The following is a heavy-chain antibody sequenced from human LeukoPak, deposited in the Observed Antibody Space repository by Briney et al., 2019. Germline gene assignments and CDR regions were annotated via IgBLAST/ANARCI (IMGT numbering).Heavy chain of an antibody. V-gene: IGHV3-23*01. CDR3: AKVHHGSSWYYFDY. Sequence: GGSLRLSCAASGFTFSSSAMSWVRQAPGKGLEWVSAISNNGGYTYYADSVQGRFTISRDNSKSTLCLQMNSLRAEDTAVYYCAKVHHGSSWYYFDYWGQGTLVTVSS. CDR1: GFTFSSSA. D-gene: IGHD6-13*01. J-gene: IGHJ4*02. CDR2: ISNNGGYT.